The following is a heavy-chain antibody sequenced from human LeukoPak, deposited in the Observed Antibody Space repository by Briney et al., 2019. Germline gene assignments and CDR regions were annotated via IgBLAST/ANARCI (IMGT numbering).Heavy chain of an antibody. CDR2: LNPTYDIP. V-gene: IGHV1-46*01. CDR1: GYTFSNYC. J-gene: IGHJ5*02. Sequence: GASVKVSCKASGYTFSNYCMHWVRQAPGQGLEWMGILNPTYDIPIYAQTFEGRVTMTRDMSTSTVYMELSSLRSEDTAVYYCARVGRGYCSGGSCPEFNWFDPWGQGTLVTVSS. CDR3: ARVGRGYCSGGSCPEFNWFDP. D-gene: IGHD2-15*01.